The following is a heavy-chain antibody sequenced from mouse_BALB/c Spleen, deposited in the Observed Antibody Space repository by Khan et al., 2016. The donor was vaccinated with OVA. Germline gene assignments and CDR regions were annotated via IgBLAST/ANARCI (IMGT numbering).Heavy chain of an antibody. CDR2: IYPGDGDS. D-gene: IGHD1-1*01. CDR1: GYTFTNYW. J-gene: IGHJ2*01. Sequence: VQLQESGAELARPGASVKLSCKASGYTFTNYWMQWVRQRPGQGLEWIGAIYPGDGDSTYTQKFKDKATLNADTSSNTAYMELSNLASEDYAVYYSARRSVRLWGFDYWGQGTTLTVSS. V-gene: IGHV1-87*01. CDR3: ARRSVRLWGFDY.